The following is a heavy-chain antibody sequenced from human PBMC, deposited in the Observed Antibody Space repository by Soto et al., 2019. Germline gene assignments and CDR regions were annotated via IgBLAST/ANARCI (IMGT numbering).Heavy chain of an antibody. J-gene: IGHJ3*02. D-gene: IGHD3-22*01. Sequence: SETLSLTCAVSGGSSNSAEYSWSWIRQPPGKGLEWIAYIYHSGSTYYNPSLKSRVTISLDRSKNQFSLRLSSVTAADTAVYYCAREDGYYAFDIWGQGTMVTVSS. CDR3: AREDGYYAFDI. CDR1: GGSSNSAEYS. V-gene: IGHV4-30-2*01. CDR2: IYHSGST.